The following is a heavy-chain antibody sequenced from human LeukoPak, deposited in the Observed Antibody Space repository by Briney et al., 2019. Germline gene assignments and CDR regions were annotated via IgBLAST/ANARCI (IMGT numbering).Heavy chain of an antibody. V-gene: IGHV1-69*10. CDR3: AGIPVFGVVLHQEPV. Sequence: SVKVSCKASGATFSDYALNWVRQAPGQGLEWMGVFIPILGTANSTQKFQDRVTITADMSTNTAYMELSSLRSEDTAVYFCAGIPVFGVVLHQEPVWGKGTTVTVSS. J-gene: IGHJ6*04. D-gene: IGHD3-3*01. CDR2: FIPILGTA. CDR1: GATFSDYA.